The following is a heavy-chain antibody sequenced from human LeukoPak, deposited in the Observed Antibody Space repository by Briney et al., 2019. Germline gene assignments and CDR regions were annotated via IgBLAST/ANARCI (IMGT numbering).Heavy chain of an antibody. Sequence: SETLSLTCTVSGGSISSYYWSWIRQPPGKGLEWIGYIYYSGSTNYNPSLKSRVTISVDTSKNQFSLKLSSVTAADTAVYYCARNFRGVDAFDIWGQGTMVTVSS. D-gene: IGHD3-10*01. V-gene: IGHV4-59*01. CDR3: ARNFRGVDAFDI. J-gene: IGHJ3*02. CDR2: IYYSGST. CDR1: GGSISSYY.